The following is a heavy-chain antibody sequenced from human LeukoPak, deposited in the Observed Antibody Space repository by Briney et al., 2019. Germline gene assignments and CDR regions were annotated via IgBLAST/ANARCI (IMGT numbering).Heavy chain of an antibody. V-gene: IGHV4-59*01. CDR2: VYYSGST. Sequence: SETLSLTCTVSGGFISSFYWSWLRQPPGKALEWLGYVYYSGSTNYNPSLKSRVTISVDTSKNQSSLKLSSVTAADTAVYYGARHGPVTYTRWFWDYWGQGTLVTVSS. J-gene: IGHJ4*02. CDR1: GGFISSFY. D-gene: IGHD3-10*01. CDR3: ARHGPVTYTRWFWDY.